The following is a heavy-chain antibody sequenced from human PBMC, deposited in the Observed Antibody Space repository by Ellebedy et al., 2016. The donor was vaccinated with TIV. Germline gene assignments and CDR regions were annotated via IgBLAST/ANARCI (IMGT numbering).Heavy chain of an antibody. V-gene: IGHV1-18*04. D-gene: IGHD2-15*01. CDR3: ARGSAGWHDH. J-gene: IGHJ5*02. Sequence: AASVKVSCKASGYTFTTYELSWVRQAPGQGLEWMGWVSTYNGKTKYAQKFQGRVTMTTDTSTRTGYMELRSLRSDDTAVYYCARGSAGWHDHWGQGTLVTVSS. CDR2: VSTYNGKT. CDR1: GYTFTTYE.